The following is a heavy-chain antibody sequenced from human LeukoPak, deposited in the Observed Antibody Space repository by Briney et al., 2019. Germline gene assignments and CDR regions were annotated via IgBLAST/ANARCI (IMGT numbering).Heavy chain of an antibody. CDR3: AITYYYDSSGYPVN. CDR1: GFTFSSYW. J-gene: IGHJ4*02. D-gene: IGHD3-22*01. CDR2: INSDGSST. V-gene: IGHV3-74*01. Sequence: PGGSLRLSCAASGFTFSSYWMHWVRQAPGKGLVWVSRINSDGSSTSYADSVKGRFTISRDSAKNTLYLQMNSLRAEDTAVYYCAITYYYDSSGYPVNWGQGTLVTVSS.